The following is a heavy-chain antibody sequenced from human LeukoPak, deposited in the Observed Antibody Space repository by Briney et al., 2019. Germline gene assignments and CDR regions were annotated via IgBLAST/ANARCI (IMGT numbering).Heavy chain of an antibody. CDR3: AKRSPDVDTGYFDY. J-gene: IGHJ4*02. CDR1: GFTFSDYY. D-gene: IGHD1-1*01. V-gene: IGHV3-11*03. Sequence: NPGGSLRLSCAASGFTFSDYYMSWIRQAPGKGLEWVSYISSSSSYTNYADSVKGRFTISRDNSKNTLNLQMNSLRAEDTAVYYCAKRSPDVDTGYFDYWGQGTLVTVSS. CDR2: ISSSSSYT.